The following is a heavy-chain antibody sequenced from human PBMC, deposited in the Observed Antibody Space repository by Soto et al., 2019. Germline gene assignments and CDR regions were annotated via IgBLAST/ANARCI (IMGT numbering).Heavy chain of an antibody. Sequence: LSLTCTVSGGSITNYYWSWIRQPPGKGLEWIGYIYSSGSTNYNPSLKSRVTISADTSKNQVSLKLTSVTAADTAVYYCARDHPHSYGIYYFDYWGQGTLVTVSS. D-gene: IGHD5-18*01. CDR3: ARDHPHSYGIYYFDY. CDR2: IYSSGST. V-gene: IGHV4-59*01. CDR1: GGSITNYY. J-gene: IGHJ4*02.